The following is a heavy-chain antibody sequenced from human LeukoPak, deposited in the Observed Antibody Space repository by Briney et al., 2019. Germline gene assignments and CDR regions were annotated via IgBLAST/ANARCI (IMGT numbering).Heavy chain of an antibody. D-gene: IGHD1-1*01. CDR2: INPDGNNK. J-gene: IGHJ4*02. CDR3: ARENWSTPDC. V-gene: IGHV3-7*01. Sequence: PGGSLRLSCAASGFTFSSYGMHWVRQAPGKGLEWVANINPDGNNKLYVDSVKGRFGISRDNAKNSLYLQMNSLRVEDTAIYYCARENWSTPDCWGQGTPASVSS. CDR1: GFTFSSYG.